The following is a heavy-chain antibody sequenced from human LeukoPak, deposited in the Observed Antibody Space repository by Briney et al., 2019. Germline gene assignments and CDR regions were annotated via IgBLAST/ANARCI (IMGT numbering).Heavy chain of an antibody. CDR3: ARTHCSSTSCYGSRYYYYYGMDV. Sequence: GESLKISCKGSGYSFTSYWIAWVGQMPGKGLEWMGIIYPGDSDTRYSPSFQGQVTISADKSISTAYLQWSSLKASDTAMYYCARTHCSSTSCYGSRYYYYYGMDVWGQGTTVTVSS. D-gene: IGHD2-2*01. CDR2: IYPGDSDT. V-gene: IGHV5-51*01. CDR1: GYSFTSYW. J-gene: IGHJ6*02.